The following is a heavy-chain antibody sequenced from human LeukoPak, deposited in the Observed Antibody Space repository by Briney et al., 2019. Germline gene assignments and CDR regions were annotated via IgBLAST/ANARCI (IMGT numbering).Heavy chain of an antibody. CDR2: MNPITGST. V-gene: IGHV1-8*01. CDR1: GYTFSDYD. D-gene: IGHD3-10*01. CDR3: ARVKRFPTVWFDP. Sequence: GASVKVSCKASGYTFSDYDINWVRPAAGQGLEWMGWMNPITGSTGYAQKFRGRIIMTRDTSITTAFMELTSLTSDDTAIYYCARVKRFPTVWFDPWGQGTLVSVSS. J-gene: IGHJ5*02.